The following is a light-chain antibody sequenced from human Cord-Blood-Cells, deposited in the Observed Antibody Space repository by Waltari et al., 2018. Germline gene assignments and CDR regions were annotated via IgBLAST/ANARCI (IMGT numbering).Light chain of an antibody. CDR2: KDS. V-gene: IGLV3-16*01. Sequence: SYELTQPPSVSVSLGQMARITCSGEALPKKYAYWYQQKPGQFPVLGIYKDSERPSGIPERFSGSSSGTIVTLTISGVQAEDEADYYCLSADSSGTYSVFGGGTKLTVL. J-gene: IGLJ2*01. CDR1: ALPKKY. CDR3: LSADSSGTYSV.